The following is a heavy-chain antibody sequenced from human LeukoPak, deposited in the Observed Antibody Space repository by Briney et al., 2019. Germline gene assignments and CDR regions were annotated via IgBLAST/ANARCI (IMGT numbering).Heavy chain of an antibody. J-gene: IGHJ6*02. CDR2: TYYRSKWYH. V-gene: IGHV6-1*01. Sequence: SQTLSLTCAISGDSVSIHSSAWNWIRQSPSRGLEWLGRTYYRSKWYHDYAVSVRSRISINPNTSKNQFSLQLSSVTPEDTAVYYCARDPAYNYGMDVWGQGTTVTVSS. D-gene: IGHD2-2*01. CDR3: ARDPAYNYGMDV. CDR1: GDSVSIHSSA.